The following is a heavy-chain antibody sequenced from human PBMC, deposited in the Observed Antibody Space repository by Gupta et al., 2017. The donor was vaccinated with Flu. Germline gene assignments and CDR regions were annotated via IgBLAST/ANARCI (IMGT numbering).Heavy chain of an antibody. D-gene: IGHD5-12*01. CDR3: ARRGYGDAFDV. CDR2: IYDSGTT. V-gene: IGHV4-61*02. Sequence: QVQLQESGPGLVKRSQTLSLTCIVSGASTSSGRYYWGWIRQPAGRLMEWIGYIYDSGTTNYNPSLKGRVTMSVDSSSNQFSVKLSSVTAADTAVYYCARRGYGDAFDVWGQGTMVTVSS. J-gene: IGHJ3*01. CDR1: GASTSSGRYY.